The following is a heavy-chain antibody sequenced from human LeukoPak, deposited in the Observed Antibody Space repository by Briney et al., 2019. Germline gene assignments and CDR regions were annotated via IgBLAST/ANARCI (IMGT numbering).Heavy chain of an antibody. Sequence: SETLSLTCAVSSGSLSGYSWGWIRQAPGKGLDWIGEIHHSGSTTYNSSHKNRVTISLDKPKSQFSLILTSVTAANTAVYYCTRQSGTVTPIDYWGQGILVTVSS. CDR1: SGSLSGYS. V-gene: IGHV4-34*01. CDR2: IHHSGST. CDR3: TRQSGTVTPIDY. D-gene: IGHD4-17*01. J-gene: IGHJ4*02.